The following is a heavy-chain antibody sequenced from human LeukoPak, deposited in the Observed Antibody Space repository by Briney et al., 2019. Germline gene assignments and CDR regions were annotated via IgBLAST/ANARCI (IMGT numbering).Heavy chain of an antibody. D-gene: IGHD3-22*01. CDR2: ISWNSGSI. Sequence: GRSLRLSCAASGFSFDEYAMHWVRQAPGKGLEWVSGISWNSGSIAYADSVKGRFAASRDNAKNSLYLQMNSLRAEDTAFYYCANHGGPIYDNSGYSAEGGGETLVTVS. CDR1: GFSFDEYA. J-gene: IGHJ4*02. V-gene: IGHV3-9*01. CDR3: ANHGGPIYDNSGYSAE.